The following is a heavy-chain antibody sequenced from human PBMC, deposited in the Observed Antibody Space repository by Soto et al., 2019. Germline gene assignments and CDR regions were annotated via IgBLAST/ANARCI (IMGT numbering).Heavy chain of an antibody. CDR1: GYTFTSYG. CDR3: ARGQNVDYSPGNNWFDP. CDR2: ISAYNGNT. D-gene: IGHD4-17*01. V-gene: IGHV1-18*01. Sequence: QVQLVQSGAEVKKPGASVKVSCKASGYTFTSYGISWVRQAPGQGLEWVGWISAYNGNTNYAQKLQGRVTMTTDTSTRTPYMELRSLRSDDTAVYYCARGQNVDYSPGNNWFDPWGQGTLVTVSS. J-gene: IGHJ5*02.